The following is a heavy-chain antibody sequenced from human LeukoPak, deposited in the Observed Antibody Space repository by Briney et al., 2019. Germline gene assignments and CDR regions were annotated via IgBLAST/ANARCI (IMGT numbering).Heavy chain of an antibody. CDR2: IRYDGSNK. V-gene: IGHV3-30*02. CDR3: ASGSGSYRTPYYYMDV. Sequence: GGSLRLSCAASGFTFSSYGMHWVRQAPGKGLEWVAFIRYDGSNKYYADSVKGRFTISRDNSKNTLYLQMNGLRAEDTAVYYCASGSGSYRTPYYYMDVWGTGTTVTVSS. CDR1: GFTFSSYG. J-gene: IGHJ6*03. D-gene: IGHD3-10*01.